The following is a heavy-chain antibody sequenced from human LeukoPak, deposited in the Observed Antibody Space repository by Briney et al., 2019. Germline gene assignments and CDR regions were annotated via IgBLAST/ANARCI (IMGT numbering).Heavy chain of an antibody. D-gene: IGHD3-22*01. Sequence: GGSLRLSCAASGFTVSSNYMSWVRQAPGKGLEWVSAISGSGGSTYYADSVKGRFTISRDNSKNTLYLQMNSLRAEDTAVYYCAKDYYDSSGYTWFDPWGQGTLVTVSS. CDR3: AKDYYDSSGYTWFDP. CDR1: GFTVSSNY. V-gene: IGHV3-23*01. CDR2: ISGSGGST. J-gene: IGHJ5*02.